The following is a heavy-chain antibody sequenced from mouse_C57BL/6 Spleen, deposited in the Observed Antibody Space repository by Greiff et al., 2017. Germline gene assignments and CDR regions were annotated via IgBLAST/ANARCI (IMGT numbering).Heavy chain of an antibody. J-gene: IGHJ3*01. V-gene: IGHV1-50*01. CDR3: ARSANYYGSSAWFAY. Sequence: QVQLQQPGAELVKPGASVKLSCKASGYTFTSYWMQWVKQRPGQGLEWIGEIDPSDGYTNYNQKFKGKATLTVDTSSSTAYLQLSSLTSEDSAVYYCARSANYYGSSAWFAYWGQGTLVTVSA. CDR2: IDPSDGYT. CDR1: GYTFTSYW. D-gene: IGHD1-1*01.